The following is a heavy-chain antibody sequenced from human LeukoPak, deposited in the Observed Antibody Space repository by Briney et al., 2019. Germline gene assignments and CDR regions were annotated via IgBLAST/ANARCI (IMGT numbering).Heavy chain of an antibody. CDR3: ASLIRQGHYAMDV. CDR2: IGYSSSPI. CDR1: GFPFSSYS. Sequence: GGSLRLSCAASGFPFSSYSMTWVRQAPGRGLEWLSYIGYSSSPIFYAESVKGRFTISRDNAKNSLYLQMNSLRDEDTAVYYCASLIRQGHYAMDVWGQGTMVTVSS. J-gene: IGHJ6*02. V-gene: IGHV3-48*02.